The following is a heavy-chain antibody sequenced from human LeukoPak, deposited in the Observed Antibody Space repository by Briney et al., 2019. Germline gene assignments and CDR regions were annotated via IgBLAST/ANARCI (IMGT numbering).Heavy chain of an antibody. V-gene: IGHV4-59*12. D-gene: IGHD6-6*01. CDR1: GGSISSYY. CDR2: IYYSGST. CDR3: ASPTGVAARRDWFDP. Sequence: SETLSLTCTVSGGSISSYYWSWIRQPPGKGLEWIGYIYYSGSTNYNPSLKNRVTISVDTSKNQFSLKLSSVTAADTAVYYCASPTGVAARRDWFDPWGQGTLVTVSS. J-gene: IGHJ5*02.